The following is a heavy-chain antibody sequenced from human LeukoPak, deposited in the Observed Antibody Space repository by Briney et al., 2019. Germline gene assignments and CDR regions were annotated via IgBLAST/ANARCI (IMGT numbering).Heavy chain of an antibody. V-gene: IGHV4-34*01. Sequence: PSETLSLTCAVYGGSFSGYYWSWIRQPPGKGLEWIGEINHSGSTNYNPSLKSRVTISVDTSKNQFSLKLTSVTAADTAVYYCARAPGGGYSDSWGQGTLVTVSS. D-gene: IGHD2-8*02. CDR3: ARAPGGGYSDS. CDR1: GGSFSGYY. CDR2: INHSGST. J-gene: IGHJ4*02.